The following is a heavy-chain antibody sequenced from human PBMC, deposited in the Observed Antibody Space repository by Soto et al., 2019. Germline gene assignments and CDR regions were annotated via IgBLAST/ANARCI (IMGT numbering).Heavy chain of an antibody. CDR1: GGSITSGDYY. CDR2: IYYSGGT. D-gene: IGHD6-13*01. Sequence: SETLSLTCTVSGGSITSGDYYWSWIRQPPGKGLEWIGYIYYSGGTYYNPSLKSRVTISVDTSKNQFSLKLSSVTAADTAVYYCASASIAAAGTGWFDPWGQGTLVTVSS. J-gene: IGHJ5*02. CDR3: ASASIAAAGTGWFDP. V-gene: IGHV4-30-4*02.